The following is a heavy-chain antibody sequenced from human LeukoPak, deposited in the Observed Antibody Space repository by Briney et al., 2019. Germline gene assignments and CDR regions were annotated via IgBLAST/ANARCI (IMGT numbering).Heavy chain of an antibody. Sequence: ASVKVSCKASGYTFTGYYMHWVRQAPGQGLEWMGWINPNSGGTNYAQKFQGRVTMTRDTSTSTAYMELRSLRSDDTAVYYCARDAYYYGSGSYLRYYMDVWGKGTTVTVSS. CDR3: ARDAYYYGSGSYLRYYMDV. V-gene: IGHV1-2*02. D-gene: IGHD3-10*01. CDR2: INPNSGGT. J-gene: IGHJ6*03. CDR1: GYTFTGYY.